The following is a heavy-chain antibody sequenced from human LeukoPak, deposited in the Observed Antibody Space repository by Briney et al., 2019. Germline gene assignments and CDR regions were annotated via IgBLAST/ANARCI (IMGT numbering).Heavy chain of an antibody. CDR3: ARLLKFEESGYRPSEQ. V-gene: IGHV3-9*01. D-gene: IGHD3-22*01. Sequence: PGGSLRLSCAASGFTFDDYAMHWVRQAPGKGLEWVSGISWNSGSIGYADSVKGRFTISRDNARNSLHLQMNSLTVEDTAVYYCARLLKFEESGYRPSEQWGQGTLVTVSS. J-gene: IGHJ4*02. CDR2: ISWNSGSI. CDR1: GFTFDDYA.